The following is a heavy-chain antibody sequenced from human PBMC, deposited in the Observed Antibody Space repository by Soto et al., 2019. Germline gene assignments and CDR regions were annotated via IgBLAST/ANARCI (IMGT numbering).Heavy chain of an antibody. CDR3: ARVGVTIFGVVRELDY. CDR1: GGSISSYY. D-gene: IGHD3-3*01. V-gene: IGHV4-59*01. CDR2: IYYSGST. Sequence: QVQLQESGPGLVKPSETLSLTCTVSGGSISSYYWSWIRQPPGKGLEWIGYIYYSGSTNYNPSLKSRATISVDTSKNQFSLKLSSVTAADTAVYYCARVGVTIFGVVRELDYWGQGTLVTVSS. J-gene: IGHJ4*02.